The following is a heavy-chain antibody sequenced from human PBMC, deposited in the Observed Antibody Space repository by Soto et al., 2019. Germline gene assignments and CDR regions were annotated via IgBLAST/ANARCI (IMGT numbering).Heavy chain of an antibody. J-gene: IGHJ4*02. CDR2: ISDSGGTS. Sequence: EVQLVDSGGGLVLPGGSLRLSCAASGFIFSNYVMSWVRQAPGKGLEWVSSISDSGGTSYYADSVKGRFTISRDNSKNTLYLQMNSLRAEDTAIYYCAKRPRALLTFDYWGQGTLVTVSS. D-gene: IGHD1-26*01. CDR1: GFIFSNYV. V-gene: IGHV3-23*04. CDR3: AKRPRALLTFDY.